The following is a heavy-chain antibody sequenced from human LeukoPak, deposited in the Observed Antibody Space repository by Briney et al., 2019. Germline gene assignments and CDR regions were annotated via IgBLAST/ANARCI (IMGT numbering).Heavy chain of an antibody. CDR3: AKAPRYYYYYMDV. Sequence: GGSLRLSCAASGFTFSGSAMHWVRQASGKGLEWVAVISYDGSNKYYADSVKGRFTISRDNSKNTLYLQMNSLRAEDTAVYYCAKAPRYYYYYMDVWGKGTTVTVSS. J-gene: IGHJ6*03. CDR2: ISYDGSNK. V-gene: IGHV3-30*04. CDR1: GFTFSGSA.